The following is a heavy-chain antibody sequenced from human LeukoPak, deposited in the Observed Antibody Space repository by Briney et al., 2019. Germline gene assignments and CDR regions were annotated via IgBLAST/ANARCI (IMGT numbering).Heavy chain of an antibody. CDR2: ISSSTSTI. CDR3: ARTYFDWSIDY. J-gene: IGHJ4*02. CDR1: GFTFSSYS. Sequence: GSLRLSCAASGFTFSSYSMNWVRQAPGKGLEWVSYISSSTSTIYYADSVKGRFTISRDNTKNSLYLQMNSLRAEDTAVYYCARTYFDWSIDYWGQGTLVTVSS. D-gene: IGHD3-9*01. V-gene: IGHV3-48*04.